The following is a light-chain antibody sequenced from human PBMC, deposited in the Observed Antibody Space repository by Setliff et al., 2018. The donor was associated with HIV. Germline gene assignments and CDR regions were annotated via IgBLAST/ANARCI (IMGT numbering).Light chain of an antibody. V-gene: IGKV1-33*01. CDR3: HQYYNVPS. CDR2: DAF. CDR1: QDIRNK. J-gene: IGKJ4*01. Sequence: DIQMTQSPSSLSASVGDRVTITCQASQDIRNKLNWYQQKPGKVPRLLISDAFKLQRGDPSIFSGSGSGTNFTLTIGSLQPEDVATYFCHQYYNVPSFGGGTKVDIK.